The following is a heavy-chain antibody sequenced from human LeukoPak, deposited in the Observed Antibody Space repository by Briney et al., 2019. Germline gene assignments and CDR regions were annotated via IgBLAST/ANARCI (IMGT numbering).Heavy chain of an antibody. D-gene: IGHD4-17*01. CDR1: GLTFRSYA. Sequence: GGSLRLSCAVSGLTFRSYAMIWVRQAPGKGLEWVSLISGSGARTHYGDSVKGRFTISRDNSKNTAYLQMNSLRVDDRCVCYWAKDPGDGEGYHEGFGAFDMWGQGTVVTVSS. V-gene: IGHV3-23*01. J-gene: IGHJ3*02. CDR2: ISGSGART. CDR3: AKDPGDGEGYHEGFGAFDM.